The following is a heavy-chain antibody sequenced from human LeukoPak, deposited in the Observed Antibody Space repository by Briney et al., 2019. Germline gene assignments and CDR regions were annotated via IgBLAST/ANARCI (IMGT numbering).Heavy chain of an antibody. CDR1: GYTFTSYD. Sequence: ASVKVSCKASGYTFTSYDFNWVRQATGQRPEWMGWMSPNSGDTGYAQKFQDRVTMTRNTSISTAYMELSSLRSDDTAVYYCARSPPNWGYDYWGPGTLVTVSS. V-gene: IGHV1-8*01. CDR2: MSPNSGDT. D-gene: IGHD7-27*01. J-gene: IGHJ4*02. CDR3: ARSPPNWGYDY.